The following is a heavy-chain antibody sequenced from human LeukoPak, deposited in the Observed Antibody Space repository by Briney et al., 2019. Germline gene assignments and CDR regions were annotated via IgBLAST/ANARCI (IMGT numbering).Heavy chain of an antibody. CDR2: FTGRGGNT. CDR1: GFTFSSYT. D-gene: IGHD2/OR15-2a*01. Sequence: GGSLRLSCAASGFTFSSYTMSWVCHGLGKGVEWVSRFTGRGGNTYYADSVEGRFTISRDNSKNTLSLQMDSLRAEDTAVYYCARDLSAFDYWGQGTLVTVSS. CDR3: ARDLSAFDY. J-gene: IGHJ4*02. V-gene: IGHV3-23*01.